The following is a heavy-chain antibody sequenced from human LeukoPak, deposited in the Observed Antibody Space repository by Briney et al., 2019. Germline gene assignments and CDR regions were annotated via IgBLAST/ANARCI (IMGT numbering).Heavy chain of an antibody. D-gene: IGHD3-10*01. J-gene: IGHJ5*02. CDR2: MNPNSGNT. CDR3: ARGLARPMVRGNWFDP. V-gene: IGHV1-8*01. CDR1: GYTFTSYD. Sequence: ASVKVSCKASGYTFTSYDINWVRQATGQGLEWMGWMNPNSGNTGYAQKFQGRVTMTRNTSISTAYMELSSLRSEDTAVYYCARGLARPMVRGNWFDPWGQGTLVTVSS.